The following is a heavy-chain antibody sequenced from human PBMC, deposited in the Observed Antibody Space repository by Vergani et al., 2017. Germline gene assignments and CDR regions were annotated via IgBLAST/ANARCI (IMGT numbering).Heavy chain of an antibody. CDR2: ISGSGGST. CDR1: GFTFSSYA. CDR3: AKDFCXSTSCYTPPDAFDI. J-gene: IGHJ3*02. D-gene: IGHD2-2*02. V-gene: IGHV3-23*01. Sequence: EVQLLESGGGLVQPGGSLRLSCAASGFTFSSYAMSWVRQAPGKGLEWVSAISGSGGSTYYADSVKGRFTISRDNSKNTLYLQMNSLRAEDTAVYYCAKDFCXSTSCYTPPDAFDIWGQWTMVTVSS.